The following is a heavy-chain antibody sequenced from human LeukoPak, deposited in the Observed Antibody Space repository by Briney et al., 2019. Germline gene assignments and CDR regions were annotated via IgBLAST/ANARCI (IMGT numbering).Heavy chain of an antibody. CDR3: AKILQLWLAQYFDY. D-gene: IGHD5-18*01. J-gene: IGHJ4*02. V-gene: IGHV3-23*01. CDR1: GFTFSSYV. Sequence: GGSLRLSCAASGFTFSSYVMSWVRQAPGKGLEWVSAISGSGDSTYYADSVKGRFTISRDKSKSTLFLQMNSLRAEDTAVYYCAKILQLWLAQYFDYWGQGTLVTVSS. CDR2: ISGSGDST.